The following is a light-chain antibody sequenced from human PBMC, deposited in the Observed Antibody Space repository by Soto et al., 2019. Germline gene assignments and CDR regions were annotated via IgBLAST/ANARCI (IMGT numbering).Light chain of an antibody. Sequence: EIMMTQSPATVSVSPGGRATLSCRASQTVSNNLAWYQQRPRRAPRLLIYAASTRATGIPARFSGSGSGTEFTLTISSVQSEDFAVYYCQQYSKWPQFTFGLGTRVDIK. CDR1: QTVSNN. CDR3: QQYSKWPQFT. V-gene: IGKV3-15*01. CDR2: AAS. J-gene: IGKJ3*01.